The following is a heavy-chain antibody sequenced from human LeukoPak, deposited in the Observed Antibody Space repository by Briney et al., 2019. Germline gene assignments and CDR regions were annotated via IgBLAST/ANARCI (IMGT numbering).Heavy chain of an antibody. Sequence: GGSLRLSCAASGFTFSNFWMGWVRQAPGKGLEWLANIKQDGSEEYYVDSVKGRFTISRDNAKNSLYLQMNSLRAEDSAVYYCAGAHRTPYGDLKEEDWGQGTLVTVSS. V-gene: IGHV3-7*04. CDR3: AGAHRTPYGDLKEED. J-gene: IGHJ4*02. CDR2: IKQDGSEE. D-gene: IGHD4-17*01. CDR1: GFTFSNFW.